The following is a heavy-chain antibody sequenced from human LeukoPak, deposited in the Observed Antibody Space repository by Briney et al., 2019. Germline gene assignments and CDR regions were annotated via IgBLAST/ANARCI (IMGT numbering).Heavy chain of an antibody. CDR1: GFTFSSYS. V-gene: IGHV3-48*01. CDR2: ISSSSSTI. J-gene: IGHJ4*02. CDR3: AALFGESF. D-gene: IGHD3-10*02. Sequence: PGGSLRLSCAASGFTFSSYSMNWVRQAPGKGLEWVSYISSSSSTIYYADSVKGRFTISRDNAKNSLYLQMNSLRAEDTAVYYCAALFGESFWGQGTLVTVSS.